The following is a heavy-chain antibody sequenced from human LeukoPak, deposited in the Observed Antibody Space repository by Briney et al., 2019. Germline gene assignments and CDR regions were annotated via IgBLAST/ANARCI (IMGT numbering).Heavy chain of an antibody. D-gene: IGHD6-13*01. Sequence: SETLSLTCAVYGGSFSGYYWSWIRQPPGKGLEWIGEINHSGSTNYNPSLKSRVTISVDTSKNQFSLKLSSVTAADTAVYYCARGSISGSSWYSTEYYFDYWGQGTLVTVSS. J-gene: IGHJ4*02. V-gene: IGHV4-34*01. CDR3: ARGSISGSSWYSTEYYFDY. CDR1: GGSFSGYY. CDR2: INHSGST.